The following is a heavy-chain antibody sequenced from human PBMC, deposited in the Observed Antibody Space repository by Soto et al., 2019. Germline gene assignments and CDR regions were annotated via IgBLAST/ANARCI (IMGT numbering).Heavy chain of an antibody. Sequence: QVQLVQSGAEVKKPGASVKVSCKASGYTFTSYYMHWVRQAPGQGLEWMGIINPSGGSTSYAQKFQGRVTMTRDTSTSTVYMELGSLRSEDTAVYYCARDGGWLLSRMTLAYWGQGTLVTVSS. CDR3: ARDGGWLLSRMTLAY. CDR2: INPSGGST. D-gene: IGHD1-26*01. V-gene: IGHV1-46*01. CDR1: GYTFTSYY. J-gene: IGHJ4*02.